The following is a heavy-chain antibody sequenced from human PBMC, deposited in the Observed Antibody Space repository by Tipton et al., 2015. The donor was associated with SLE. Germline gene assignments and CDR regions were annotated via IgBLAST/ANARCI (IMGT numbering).Heavy chain of an antibody. Sequence: TLSTCTVSGGSISSSSYYWGWIRQPPGKGLEWIGSIYYSGSTYYNPSLKSRVTISVGTSKNQFSLKLSSVTAADTAVYYCAREGSYYGSGSYSYYYYGMDVWGQGTTVTVSS. CDR1: GGSISSSSYY. J-gene: IGHJ6*02. V-gene: IGHV4-39*07. CDR3: AREGSYYGSGSYSYYYYGMDV. D-gene: IGHD3-10*01. CDR2: IYYSGST.